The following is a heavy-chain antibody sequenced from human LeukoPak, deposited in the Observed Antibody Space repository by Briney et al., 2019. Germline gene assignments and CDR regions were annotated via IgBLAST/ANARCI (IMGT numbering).Heavy chain of an antibody. CDR3: AKGHDDFRQFDF. CDR2: IIPIFGTG. Sequence: ASVKVSCKASVGSFANYAISWVRKAPGQGLDWMGGIIPIFGTGHSAQKFQGRLTITADESTRITYMELSSLRSEDTAVYYCAKGHDDFRQFDFWGQGTPVIVSS. CDR1: VGSFANYA. J-gene: IGHJ4*02. V-gene: IGHV1-69*13. D-gene: IGHD3-3*01.